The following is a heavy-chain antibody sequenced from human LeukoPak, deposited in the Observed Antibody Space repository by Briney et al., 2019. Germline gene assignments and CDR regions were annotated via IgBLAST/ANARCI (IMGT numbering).Heavy chain of an antibody. D-gene: IGHD3-3*01. V-gene: IGHV4-30-4*08. J-gene: IGHJ5*02. Sequence: SETLSLTCTVSGGSISSGDYYWRWIRQPPGKGLEWLGYIYYSGSTYYNPSLKSRVTISVDTSKNQFSLKLSSVTAADTAVYYCAREHYDFWSGYYRNWFDPWGQGTLVTVSS. CDR2: IYYSGST. CDR3: AREHYDFWSGYYRNWFDP. CDR1: GGSISSGDYY.